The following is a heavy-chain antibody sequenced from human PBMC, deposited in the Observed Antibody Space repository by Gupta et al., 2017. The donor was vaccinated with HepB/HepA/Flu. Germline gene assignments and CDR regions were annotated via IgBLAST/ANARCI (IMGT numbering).Heavy chain of an antibody. D-gene: IGHD4-17*01. CDR3: TRSTSVTINWFDP. V-gene: IGHV1-3*01. CDR2: INAGSGNT. CDR1: GYTLTNYP. J-gene: IGHJ5*02. Sequence: QDQLVQSGAEVKKPGASVKVSCKASGYTLTNYPMHWVRQAPGQRLEWMGWINAGSGNTKYSQKFQGRVSITRDTSANTVYMELGSLRYEDTAVYYCTRSTSVTINWFDPWGQGTLVSVSA.